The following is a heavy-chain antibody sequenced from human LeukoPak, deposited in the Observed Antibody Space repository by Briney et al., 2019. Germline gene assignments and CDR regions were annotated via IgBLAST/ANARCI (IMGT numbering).Heavy chain of an antibody. CDR2: IKPDGSEK. V-gene: IGHV3-7*01. Sequence: GGSLRLSCAASGFSFSIYWMSWVRQAPGKGLEWVANIKPDGSEKFYVDSVKGRFTISRDNAKNSLYLQMNSLRAEDTAVYYCASGKGGYYVSSGRFWGQGTLVNVSS. J-gene: IGHJ4*02. CDR3: ASGKGGYYVSSGRF. D-gene: IGHD3-22*01. CDR1: GFSFSIYW.